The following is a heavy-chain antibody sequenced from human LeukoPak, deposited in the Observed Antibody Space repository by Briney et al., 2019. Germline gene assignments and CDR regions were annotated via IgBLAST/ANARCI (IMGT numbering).Heavy chain of an antibody. Sequence: GESLKISCKGSGYTFTSYWIGWVRQMPGKGLEWMGVIYPRDSDTRYSPSFQDQVTISADKSINTAYLQWSSLKASDTAMYYCARRVVNNRNWYFDLWGRGTLVTVSS. J-gene: IGHJ2*01. CDR2: IYPRDSDT. D-gene: IGHD4-23*01. CDR1: GYTFTSYW. CDR3: ARRVVNNRNWYFDL. V-gene: IGHV5-51*01.